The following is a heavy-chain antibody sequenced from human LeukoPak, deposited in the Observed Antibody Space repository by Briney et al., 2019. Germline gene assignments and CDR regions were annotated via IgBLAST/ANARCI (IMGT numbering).Heavy chain of an antibody. V-gene: IGHV3-74*01. CDR1: GFTFSSSW. CDR3: ARVRGYDTSDYDY. Sequence: GGSLRLSCAASGFTFSSSWMHWVRQAPGKGLVWVSRINTDGSSTTYADSVKGRFTISRDNAKNTLYLQMNSLRVEDTAVYYCARVRGYDTSDYDYWGQGTLVTVSS. CDR2: INTDGSST. D-gene: IGHD3-22*01. J-gene: IGHJ4*02.